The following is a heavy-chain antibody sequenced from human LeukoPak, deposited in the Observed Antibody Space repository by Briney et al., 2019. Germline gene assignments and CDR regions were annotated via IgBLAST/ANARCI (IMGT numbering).Heavy chain of an antibody. CDR2: ISNSGTT. V-gene: IGHV4-39*07. Sequence: PSETLSLTCTVSGGSMSSSHSYWVWIRQPPGKGQEWIGSISNSGTTYYNPSLKSRVTISVDKSKNQFSLKLSSVTAADTAVYYCARDRGTWNDDGFDHWGQGTLVTVSS. J-gene: IGHJ4*02. CDR1: GGSMSSSHSY. CDR3: ARDRGTWNDDGFDH. D-gene: IGHD1-1*01.